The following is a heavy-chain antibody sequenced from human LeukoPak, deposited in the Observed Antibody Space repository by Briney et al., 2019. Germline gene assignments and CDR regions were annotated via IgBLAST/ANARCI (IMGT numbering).Heavy chain of an antibody. J-gene: IGHJ4*02. CDR2: IKQDGSEK. CDR1: GFTFSSYS. CDR3: ARSQVVVASYYFDY. V-gene: IGHV3-7*03. D-gene: IGHD2-15*01. Sequence: GGSLRLSCAASGFTFSSYSMNWVRQDPGKRLEWVANIKQDGSEKYYVDSVKGRFTISRDNAKNSLYLQMNSLRAEDTAVYYCARSQVVVASYYFDYWGQGTLVTVSS.